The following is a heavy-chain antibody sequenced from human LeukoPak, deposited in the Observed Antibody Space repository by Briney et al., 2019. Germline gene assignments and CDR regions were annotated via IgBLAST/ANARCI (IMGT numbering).Heavy chain of an antibody. J-gene: IGHJ4*02. V-gene: IGHV3-21*01. CDR2: IGGSSDSYI. D-gene: IGHD1-14*01. CDR3: ARAVPGLDY. CDR1: GFTFSDLT. Sequence: GGSLRLSCAASGFTFSDLTMNWVRQAPGKGLEWVSCIGGSSDSYIYYSDSVRGRFTISRDKAKNSLHLQMNSRTAEDTAVYYCARAVPGLDYWGQGILVTVSS.